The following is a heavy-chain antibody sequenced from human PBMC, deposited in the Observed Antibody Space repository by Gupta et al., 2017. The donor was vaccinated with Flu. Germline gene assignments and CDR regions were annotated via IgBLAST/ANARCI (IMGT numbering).Heavy chain of an antibody. CDR2: IYTSGST. J-gene: IGHJ5*02. Sequence: QVQLQESGPGLVKPSETLSLTCTLSGGSISSYYSSWIRPPAGKGLEWIGRIYTSGSTNYNPSLKSRVTMSVDTSKNQFSLKLSSVTAADTAVYYCARDLGWGIAVAGTNWFDPWGQGTLVTVSS. CDR1: GGSISSYY. D-gene: IGHD6-19*01. V-gene: IGHV4-4*07. CDR3: ARDLGWGIAVAGTNWFDP.